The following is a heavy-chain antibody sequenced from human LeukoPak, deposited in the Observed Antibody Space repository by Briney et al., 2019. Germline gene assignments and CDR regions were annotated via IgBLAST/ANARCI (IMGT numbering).Heavy chain of an antibody. CDR1: GFTFSSYS. J-gene: IGHJ4*02. CDR3: TRDESSRDDSGGYHY. CDR2: VHFSGST. D-gene: IGHD3-22*01. V-gene: IGHV3-21*04. Sequence: PGGSLRLSCAASGFTFSSYSMNWVRQAPGKGLEWVGRVHFSGSTNYNPSLRSRVAISLDKSKNELSLTLKSVSAADTAVYYCTRDESSRDDSGGYHYWGRGVLVTVSS.